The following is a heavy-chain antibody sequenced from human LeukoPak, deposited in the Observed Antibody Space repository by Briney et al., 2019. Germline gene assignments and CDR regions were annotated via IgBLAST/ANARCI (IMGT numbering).Heavy chain of an antibody. CDR2: IRYDGSYK. V-gene: IGHV3-30*02. CDR3: ATEGGSYYVHTFDY. J-gene: IGHJ4*02. D-gene: IGHD1-26*01. Sequence: GGSLRLSCAASGFTFSSYGMHWVRQAPGKGLEWVAFIRYDGSYKYCADSVKGRFTISRDNSKNTQYLQMSSLRAEDTAVYYCATEGGSYYVHTFDYWGQGTLVTVSS. CDR1: GFTFSSYG.